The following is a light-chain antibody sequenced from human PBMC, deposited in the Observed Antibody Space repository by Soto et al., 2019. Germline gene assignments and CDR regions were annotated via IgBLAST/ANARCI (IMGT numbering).Light chain of an antibody. CDR1: SSNIGSNT. CDR2: SND. CDR3: AVWDGSLNAYV. J-gene: IGLJ1*01. V-gene: IGLV1-44*01. Sequence: QSVLTQPPSASGTPGQRVTISSSGSSSNIGSNTVNWYQQLPGTAPKLLIYSNDQRPSGVPDRFSGSRSGISVSLAISGLQSEDEADYYCAVWDGSLNAYVFGIGTKLTVL.